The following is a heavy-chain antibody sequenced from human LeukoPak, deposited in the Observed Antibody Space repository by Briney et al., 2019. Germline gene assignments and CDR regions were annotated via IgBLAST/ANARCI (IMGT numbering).Heavy chain of an antibody. CDR2: ISAYNGNT. V-gene: IGHV1-18*01. CDR3: ARRIAAAGRAGYYYYYMDV. Sequence: ASVKVSCKASGYTFTSYDINWVRQAPGQGLEWMGWISAYNGNTNYAQKLQGRVTMTTDTSTSTAYMELRSLRSDDTAVYYCARRIAAAGRAGYYYYYMDVWGKGTTVTVSS. CDR1: GYTFTSYD. D-gene: IGHD6-13*01. J-gene: IGHJ6*03.